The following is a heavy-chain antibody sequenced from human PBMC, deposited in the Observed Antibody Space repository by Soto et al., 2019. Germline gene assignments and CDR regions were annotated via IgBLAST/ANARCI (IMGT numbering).Heavy chain of an antibody. CDR3: TRALPSDY. CDR2: VRNKANSYTT. Sequence: VGSLRLSCAASGFTFSDHYIDWVRQAPGKGLEWVGRVRNKANSYTTEYAASVKGRFIISRDDSKNSLSLQMNSLKTEDTAVYYCTRALPSDYWGQGTLVTVSS. V-gene: IGHV3-72*01. CDR1: GFTFSDHY. J-gene: IGHJ4*02.